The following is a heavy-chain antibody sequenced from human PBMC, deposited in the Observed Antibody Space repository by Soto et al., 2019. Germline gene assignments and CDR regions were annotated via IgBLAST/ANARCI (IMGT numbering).Heavy chain of an antibody. V-gene: IGHV3-23*01. D-gene: IGHD5-18*01. CDR1: GFTFGAYA. Sequence: GGTLILSCAVSGFTFGAYAWSWVRQPPGKGLEWVSAISGSGGSTDHVDSLKGRSTISRDNSKSTLHRQTNRLRAEETAVYYCANLQAFSYGPGAYFDYGGQGTLVT. CDR2: ISGSGGST. J-gene: IGHJ4*02. CDR3: ANLQAFSYGPGAYFDY.